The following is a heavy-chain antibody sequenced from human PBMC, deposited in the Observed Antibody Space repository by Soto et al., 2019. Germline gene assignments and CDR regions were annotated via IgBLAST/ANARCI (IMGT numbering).Heavy chain of an antibody. J-gene: IGHJ4*02. V-gene: IGHV3-15*01. CDR2: IKSRADDGTA. CDR1: GFTFTNIW. Sequence: GGSLRLSCAASGFTFTNIWMTWVGQAPGQGLEWVGHIKSRADDGTADYAAPLKGRFTISRDDSKNMVYLQMVSLKTEDTAVYFCATEGIASRPPFDYWGQGTLVTVSS. CDR3: ATEGIASRPPFDY. D-gene: IGHD6-13*01.